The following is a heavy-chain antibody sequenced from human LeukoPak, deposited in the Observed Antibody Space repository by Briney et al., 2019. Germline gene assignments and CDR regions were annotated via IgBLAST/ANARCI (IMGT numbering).Heavy chain of an antibody. CDR3: TRGSIAYYYMDV. CDR2: VYYSGST. D-gene: IGHD3-22*01. CDR1: GDFITAYY. V-gene: IGHV4-59*01. J-gene: IGHJ6*03. Sequence: SETLSLTCTVSGDFITAYYWSWIRQPPGKGLEWIGYVYYSGSTEYNPSLRSRVTISLEMSKRQFSLNLTSVTAADTAVYYCTRGSIAYYYMDVWGKGATVTISS.